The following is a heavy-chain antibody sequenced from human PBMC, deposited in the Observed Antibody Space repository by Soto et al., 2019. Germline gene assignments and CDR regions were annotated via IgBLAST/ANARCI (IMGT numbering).Heavy chain of an antibody. V-gene: IGHV4-34*01. D-gene: IGHD2-15*01. J-gene: IGHJ4*02. CDR3: AREGLGYCSGVSCRPDSYFDS. CDR2: INHSGST. Sequence: SETLSLTCAVYGGSFSGYYWSWIRQPPGKGLEWIGEINHSGSTNYNPSLKSRVTISVDTSKNQFSLKLSSVTAADTAVYYCAREGLGYCSGVSCRPDSYFDSWGQGTLVTVSS. CDR1: GGSFSGYY.